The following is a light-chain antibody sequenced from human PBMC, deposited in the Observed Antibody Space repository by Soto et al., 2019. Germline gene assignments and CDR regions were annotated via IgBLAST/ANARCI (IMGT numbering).Light chain of an antibody. CDR3: QQYTNWPPWT. J-gene: IGKJ1*01. CDR1: QSLSTN. V-gene: IGKV3-15*01. CDR2: GAS. Sequence: EIVMTQSPATLSVSPGERATLSCRASQSLSTNLAWYQQKPGQSPRLLIYGASTRATGVPARFSGSGSGTEFTLTISSLQSEDFAFYYCQQYTNWPPWTFGQWTKVVIK.